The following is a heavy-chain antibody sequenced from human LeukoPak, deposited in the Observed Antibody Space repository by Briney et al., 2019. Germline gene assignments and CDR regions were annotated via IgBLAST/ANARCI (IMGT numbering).Heavy chain of an antibody. CDR2: ISSSGSTI. D-gene: IGHD3-22*01. Sequence: PGGSLRLSCAASGFTFSSYEMNWVRQAPGEGLEWVSYISSSGSTIYYADSVKGRFTISRDNAKNSLYLQMNSLRAEDTAVYYCARDDSNYYYDSSGYYTHYYYMDVWGKGTTVTVSS. CDR3: ARDDSNYYYDSSGYYTHYYYMDV. CDR1: GFTFSSYE. V-gene: IGHV3-48*03. J-gene: IGHJ6*03.